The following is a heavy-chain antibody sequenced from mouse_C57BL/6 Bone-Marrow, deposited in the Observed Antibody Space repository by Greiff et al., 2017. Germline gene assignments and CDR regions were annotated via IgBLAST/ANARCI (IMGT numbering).Heavy chain of an antibody. CDR3: ASDGYYEAD. Sequence: EVMLVESGGGLVKPGGSLKLSCAASGFTFSDYGMHWVRQAPEQGLEWVAYISSGSSTIYYADTVKGRFTISRDNAKNTLFLQMTSLRSEDTAMYYCASDGYYEADWGQGTLVTVSA. J-gene: IGHJ3*01. D-gene: IGHD2-3*01. V-gene: IGHV5-17*01. CDR1: GFTFSDYG. CDR2: ISSGSSTI.